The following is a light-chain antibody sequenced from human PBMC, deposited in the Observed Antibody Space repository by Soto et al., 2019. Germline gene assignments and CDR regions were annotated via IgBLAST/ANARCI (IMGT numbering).Light chain of an antibody. V-gene: IGLV2-14*01. CDR2: EVD. CDR1: SSDVGGYNY. CDR3: SSYTSSNTLV. Sequence: QSVLAQPASVSGSPGQSTINSSTGNSSDVGGYNYVSWYQQHPGKAPKFLIYEVDNRASGVSDRFSGSKSGNTASLTISGLQAEDEADYYCSSYTSSNTLVFGTGTKVTVL. J-gene: IGLJ1*01.